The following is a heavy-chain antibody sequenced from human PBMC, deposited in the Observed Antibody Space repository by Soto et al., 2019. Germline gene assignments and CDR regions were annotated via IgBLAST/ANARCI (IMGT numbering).Heavy chain of an antibody. CDR3: AREGDYGGNPAPFDY. J-gene: IGHJ4*02. CDR2: IIPIFGTA. CDR1: GGTFSSYA. D-gene: IGHD4-17*01. V-gene: IGHV1-69*01. Sequence: QVQLVQSGAEVKKPGSSVKVSCKASGGTFSSYAISWVRQAPGQGLEWMGGIIPIFGTANYAQKFQGRVTLTADESTSTADMELISLRSEDTAVYYCAREGDYGGNPAPFDYWGQGTLVTVSS.